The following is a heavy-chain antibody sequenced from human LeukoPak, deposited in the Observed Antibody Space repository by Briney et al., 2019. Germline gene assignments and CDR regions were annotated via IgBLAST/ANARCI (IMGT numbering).Heavy chain of an antibody. V-gene: IGHV3-30-3*01. CDR3: ARDSAGGGNWFDP. D-gene: IGHD3-16*01. CDR2: ISYDGSNK. CDR1: GSTFSSYA. J-gene: IGHJ5*02. Sequence: PGRSLRLSCAASGSTFSSYAMHWVRQAPGKGLEWVAVISYDGSNKYYADSVKGRFTISRDNSKNTLYLQMNSLRAEDTAVYYCARDSAGGGNWFDPWGQGTLVTVSS.